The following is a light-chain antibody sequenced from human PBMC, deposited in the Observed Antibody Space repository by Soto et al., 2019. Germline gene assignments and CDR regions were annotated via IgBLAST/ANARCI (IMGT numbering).Light chain of an antibody. CDR2: LNSDGTH. CDR3: QTWGTGIHVV. Sequence: QSVLTQSPSASASLGASVKLTCTLSSGHSNYAIAWHQQQPEKGPRYLMKLNSDGTHNKGDGIPYRFSGSSSGAERYLTISSLQSEDEADYYCQTWGTGIHVVFGGGTKVTVL. V-gene: IGLV4-69*01. J-gene: IGLJ2*01. CDR1: SGHSNYA.